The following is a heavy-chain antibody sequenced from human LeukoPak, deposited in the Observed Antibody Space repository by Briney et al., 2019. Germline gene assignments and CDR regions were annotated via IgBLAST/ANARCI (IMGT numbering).Heavy chain of an antibody. CDR1: GYTFTSYG. J-gene: IGHJ4*02. CDR2: ISAYNGNT. Sequence: ASVKVSCKASGYTFTSYGISWVRQAPGQGLEWMGWISAYNGNTNYAQKLQGRVTMTTDTSTSTAYMELRRLRSDDTAVYYCARDGSELRYFDRYFDYWGQGTLVTVSS. V-gene: IGHV1-18*01. D-gene: IGHD3-9*01. CDR3: ARDGSELRYFDRYFDY.